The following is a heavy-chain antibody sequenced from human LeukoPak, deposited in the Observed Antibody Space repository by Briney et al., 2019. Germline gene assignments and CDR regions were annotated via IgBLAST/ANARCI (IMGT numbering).Heavy chain of an antibody. J-gene: IGHJ4*02. CDR3: ARVRVDSSGYYSMGG. CDR1: GGSISSYF. D-gene: IGHD3-22*01. Sequence: SETLSLTCTVSGGSISSYFWSWIRQPPGKGLEWIGYIYNSGSTNYNPSLKSRVTISVDTSKNQFSLKLSSVTAADTAVYYCARVRVDSSGYYSMGGWGQGTLVTVSS. V-gene: IGHV4-59*01. CDR2: IYNSGST.